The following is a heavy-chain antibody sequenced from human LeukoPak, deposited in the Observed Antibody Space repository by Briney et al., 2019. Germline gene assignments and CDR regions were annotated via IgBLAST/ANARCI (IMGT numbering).Heavy chain of an antibody. CDR2: INYNGNT. J-gene: IGHJ4*02. Sequence: SEALSLTCIVSGDSTITDYWSWIRQSPGKGLEWIGYINYNGNTEYNPSLKSRVTISVDRSKNHVSLKMKSVTAADTAMYYCARLDCISDRCYNYWGLGTLVTVSS. CDR3: ARLDCISDRCYNY. V-gene: IGHV4-59*08. D-gene: IGHD4/OR15-4a*01. CDR1: GDSTITDY.